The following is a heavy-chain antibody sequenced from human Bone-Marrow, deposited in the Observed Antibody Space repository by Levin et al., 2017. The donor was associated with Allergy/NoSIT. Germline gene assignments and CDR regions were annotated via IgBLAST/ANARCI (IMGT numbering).Heavy chain of an antibody. CDR2: IRSKANNYAT. Sequence: GGSLRLSCAASGFTLSGSALHWVRQASGKGLEWVGRIRSKANNYATAYAASVEGRFTISRHDSKNTAFLQMTSLKTEDTAVYYCTRASSDSSAARIDYWGQGTLVTVSS. CDR3: TRASSDSSAARIDY. CDR1: GFTLSGSA. D-gene: IGHD6-19*01. J-gene: IGHJ4*02. V-gene: IGHV3-73*01.